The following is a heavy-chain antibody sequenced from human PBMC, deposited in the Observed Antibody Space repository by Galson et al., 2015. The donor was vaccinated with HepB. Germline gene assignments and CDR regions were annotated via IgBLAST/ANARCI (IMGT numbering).Heavy chain of an antibody. CDR3: ARSGYFDWALKDEALDL. J-gene: IGHJ3*01. CDR1: GFTFNIYG. Sequence: SLRLSCATSGFTFNIYGMNWVRQAPGKGLEWVAFIGYDGSKENYADSVKGRFTISRDNSKNTVSLQMNNLRTEDTALYYCARSGYFDWALKDEALDLWGHGTGVTVSS. D-gene: IGHD3-9*01. CDR2: IGYDGSKE. V-gene: IGHV3-33*01.